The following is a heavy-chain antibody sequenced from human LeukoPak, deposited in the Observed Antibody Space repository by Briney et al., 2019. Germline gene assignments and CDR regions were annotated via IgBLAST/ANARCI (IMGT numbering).Heavy chain of an antibody. CDR3: ARAGNVRSLLWFGELAGFDI. CDR2: INQDGSEK. CDR1: GFTFSSYW. V-gene: IGHV3-7*03. D-gene: IGHD3-10*01. Sequence: GGSLRLSCAASGFTFSSYWMSWVRQAPGKGLEWVANINQDGSEKYYVDSVKGRFTISRDNAKNSLYLQMNSLRAEDTAVYYCARAGNVRSLLWFGELAGFDIWGQGTMVTVSS. J-gene: IGHJ3*02.